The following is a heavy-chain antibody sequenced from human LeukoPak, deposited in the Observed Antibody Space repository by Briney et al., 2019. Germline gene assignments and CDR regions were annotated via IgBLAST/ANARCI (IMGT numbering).Heavy chain of an antibody. CDR3: ARPLWEPDYGDYHGLDP. J-gene: IGHJ5*02. CDR1: GGTFSSYA. CDR2: IIPIFGTA. D-gene: IGHD4-17*01. Sequence: SVKVPCKASGGTFSSYAISWVRQAPGQGLEWMGGIIPIFGTANYAQKFQGRVTITADESTSTAYMELSSLRSEDTAVYYCARPLWEPDYGDYHGLDPWGQGTLVTVSS. V-gene: IGHV1-69*13.